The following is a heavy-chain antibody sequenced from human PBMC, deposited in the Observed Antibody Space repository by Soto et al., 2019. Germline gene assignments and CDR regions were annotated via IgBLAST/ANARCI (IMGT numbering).Heavy chain of an antibody. CDR1: GGTFSSYT. D-gene: IGHD4-17*01. J-gene: IGHJ4*02. Sequence: QVQLVQSGAEVKKPGSSVKVSCKASGGTFSSYTISWVRQAPGQGLEWMGRIIPILGIANYAQKFQGRVTITADKSTSTAYMELSSLRSEATAVYYCARDYHYGDYGGYWGQGTLVTVSS. CDR2: IIPILGIA. CDR3: ARDYHYGDYGGY. V-gene: IGHV1-69*08.